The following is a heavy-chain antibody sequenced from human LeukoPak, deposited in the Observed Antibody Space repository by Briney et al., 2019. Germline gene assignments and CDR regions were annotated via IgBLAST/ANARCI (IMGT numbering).Heavy chain of an antibody. J-gene: IGHJ3*02. CDR2: IYYSDSGKM. V-gene: IGHV4-39*01. Sequence: SETLSLTCTVSGGSISSYHWIWIRQPPGKGLQWIGSIYYSDSGKMYYNPSLKSRVTISADTSKNQFSLKVSSVTAADTAVYYCARRPPALGAFDIWGQGTMVSVSS. CDR3: ARRPPALGAFDI. CDR1: GGSISSYH.